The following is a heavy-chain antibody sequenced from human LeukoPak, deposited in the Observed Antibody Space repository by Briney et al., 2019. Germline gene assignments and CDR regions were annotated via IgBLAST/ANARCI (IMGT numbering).Heavy chain of an antibody. Sequence: GGSLRLSCAASGFNFDDYAMHWVRQAPGKGLEWVSLISWDGSSRYYADSVKGRFTISRDNSKNSLYLQMNSLRTEDTALYYCARDNEAWYFDLWGRGTPVTVSS. J-gene: IGHJ2*01. CDR2: ISWDGSSR. CDR1: GFNFDDYA. CDR3: ARDNEAWYFDL. V-gene: IGHV3-43*01.